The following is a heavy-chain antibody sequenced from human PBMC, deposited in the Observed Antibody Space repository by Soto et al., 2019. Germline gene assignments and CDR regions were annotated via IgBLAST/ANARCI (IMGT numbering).Heavy chain of an antibody. CDR2: IYTSGST. V-gene: IGHV4-4*07. J-gene: IGHJ6*02. Sequence: QVQLQESGPGLVKPSETLSLTCTVSGGSISSYYWSWIRQPAGKGLEWIGRIYTSGSTNYNPSLKSRVTMSVDTSKNQFSLKLSSVTAADTAVYYCARDLGSSTKSSYYYYGMDVWGQGTTVTVSS. D-gene: IGHD6-13*01. CDR3: ARDLGSSTKSSYYYYGMDV. CDR1: GGSISSYY.